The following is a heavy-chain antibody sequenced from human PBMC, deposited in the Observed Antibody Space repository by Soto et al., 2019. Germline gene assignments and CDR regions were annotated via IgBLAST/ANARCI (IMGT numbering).Heavy chain of an antibody. D-gene: IGHD2-2*01. CDR1: GFTVSSKY. CDR3: ARKILGSTSRPNYWYFDL. CDR2: ISGSGGST. V-gene: IGHV3-23*01. Sequence: GGSLRLSCAASGFTVSSKYMSWVRQAPGKGLEWVSAISGSGGSTYYADSVKGRFTISRDNSKNTVTLQMNSLGVDDTAVYYCARKILGSTSRPNYWYFDLWGRGTLVTVSS. J-gene: IGHJ2*01.